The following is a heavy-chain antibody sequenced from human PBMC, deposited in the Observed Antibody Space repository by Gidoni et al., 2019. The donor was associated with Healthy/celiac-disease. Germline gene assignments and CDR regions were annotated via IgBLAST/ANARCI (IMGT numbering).Heavy chain of an antibody. Sequence: QVQLVQSGAEVKKPGASVKVSCKASGYTFTSYGISWVRQAPGQGLEWMGWISAYNGNTNYAQKLQGRVTMTTDTSTSTAYMELRSLRSDDTAVYYCARDAITMIVVVPTDWYFDLWGRGTLVTVSS. D-gene: IGHD3-22*01. V-gene: IGHV1-18*01. CDR2: ISAYNGNT. J-gene: IGHJ2*01. CDR3: ARDAITMIVVVPTDWYFDL. CDR1: GYTFTSYG.